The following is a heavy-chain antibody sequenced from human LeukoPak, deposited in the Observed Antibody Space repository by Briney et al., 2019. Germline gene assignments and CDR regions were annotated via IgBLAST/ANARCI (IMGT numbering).Heavy chain of an antibody. Sequence: GGSLRLSCAASGFTFSNAWMSWVRQAPGKGLEWVGRIKSKTDGGTTDYAAPVKGRFTISRDDSKNTLYLQMNSLKTEDTAVYYCTTKDGDYVFTDWFDPWGQGTLVTVSS. V-gene: IGHV3-15*01. D-gene: IGHD4-17*01. CDR1: GFTFSNAW. CDR2: IKSKTDGGTT. CDR3: TTKDGDYVFTDWFDP. J-gene: IGHJ5*02.